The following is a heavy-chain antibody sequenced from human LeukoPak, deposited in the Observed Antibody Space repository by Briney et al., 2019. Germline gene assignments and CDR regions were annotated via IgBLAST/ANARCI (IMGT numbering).Heavy chain of an antibody. V-gene: IGHV4-59*01. CDR3: ARDGGGGWPLGY. D-gene: IGHD6-19*01. CDR2: IYYSGST. CDR1: GHSISSYY. J-gene: IGHJ4*02. Sequence: SETLSLTCTVSGHSISSYYWSWIRQPPGKGLEWIGNIYYSGSTTYNPSLESRVTISVDTSKNQFSLKLRSVTAADTAVYYCARDGGGGWPLGYWGQGTLVTVFS.